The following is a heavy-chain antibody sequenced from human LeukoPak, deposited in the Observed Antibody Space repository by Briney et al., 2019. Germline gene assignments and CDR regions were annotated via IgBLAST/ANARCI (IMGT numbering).Heavy chain of an antibody. V-gene: IGHV3-30*18. CDR3: AKVGLGLCSSVNCPTGLRY. J-gene: IGHJ4*02. CDR2: ISNEGTNE. CDR1: GFTFSSFA. D-gene: IGHD2-15*01. Sequence: PGGSLRLSCAASGFTFSSFAMHWVRQAPGKGLEWVAVISNEGTNEFSADSVKGRFTISRDNSKKILYLQMNNLRTEDTAVYYCAKVGLGLCSSVNCPTGLRYWGRGTLVTVSS.